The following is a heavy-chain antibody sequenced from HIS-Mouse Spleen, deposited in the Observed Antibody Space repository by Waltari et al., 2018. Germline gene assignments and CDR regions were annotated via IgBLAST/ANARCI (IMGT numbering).Heavy chain of an antibody. Sequence: EVQLVESGGGLVQPGGSLRLSCAASGFTVSSNYMSWVRQAPGKGLEWVSVLYSGGRTYYADSVKGRFTISRDNSKNTLYLQMNSLRAEDTAVYYCARKYSSSFDYWGQGTLVTVSS. CDR2: LYSGGRT. D-gene: IGHD6-6*01. V-gene: IGHV3-66*01. CDR1: GFTVSSNY. J-gene: IGHJ4*02. CDR3: ARKYSSSFDY.